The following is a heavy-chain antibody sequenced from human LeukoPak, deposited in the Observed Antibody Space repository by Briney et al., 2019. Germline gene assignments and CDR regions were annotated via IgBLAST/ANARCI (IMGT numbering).Heavy chain of an antibody. D-gene: IGHD4-17*01. V-gene: IGHV3-30*04. Sequence: GGSLRLSCAASGFTFSSYEMNWVRQAPGKGLEWVAVISYDGSNKYYADSVKGRFTISRDNSKNTLYLQMNSLRAEDTAVYYCAKGLQLYGDSLGDWFDPWGQGTLVTVSS. CDR1: GFTFSSYE. J-gene: IGHJ5*02. CDR2: ISYDGSNK. CDR3: AKGLQLYGDSLGDWFDP.